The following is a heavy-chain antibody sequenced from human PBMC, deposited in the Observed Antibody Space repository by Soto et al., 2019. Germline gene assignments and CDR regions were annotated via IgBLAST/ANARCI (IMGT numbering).Heavy chain of an antibody. D-gene: IGHD2-15*01. J-gene: IGHJ6*03. V-gene: IGHV3-74*01. CDR2: INSDGSGT. CDR3: ARDSRSGGSDQRYYYMDV. CDR1: GFTFSSYW. Sequence: GGSLRLSCAASGFTFSSYWMHWVRQAPGKGLVWVSRINSDGSGTSYADSVKGRFTISRDNAKNTLYLQMNSLRAEDTAVYYCARDSRSGGSDQRYYYMDVWGKGTTVTVSS.